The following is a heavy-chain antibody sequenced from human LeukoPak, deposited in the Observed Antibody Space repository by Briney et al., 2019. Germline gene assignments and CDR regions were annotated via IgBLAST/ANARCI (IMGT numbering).Heavy chain of an antibody. CDR3: ARTAGHCSSTSCYANWFDP. CDR1: GYTFTGYY. D-gene: IGHD2-2*01. CDR2: INPNSGGT. Sequence: GASVKVSCKASGYTFTGYYMHWVRQAPGQGLEWMGWINPNSGGTNYAQKFQGRVTMTRDTSISTAYMELSRLRSDDTAVYYCARTAGHCSSTSCYANWFDPWGQGTLVTVSS. V-gene: IGHV1-2*02. J-gene: IGHJ5*02.